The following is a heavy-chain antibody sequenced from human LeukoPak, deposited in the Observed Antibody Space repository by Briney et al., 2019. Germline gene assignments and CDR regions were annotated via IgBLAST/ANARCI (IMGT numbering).Heavy chain of an antibody. CDR3: ARHRLYYFDY. CDR2: IYCSGST. CDR1: GGSISSSSYY. Sequence: ASETLSLTCTVSGGSISSSSYYWGWIRQPPGKGLEWIGSIYCSGSTYYNPSLKSRVTISVDTSKNQFSLKLSSVTAADTAVYYCARHRLYYFDYWGQGTLVTVSS. V-gene: IGHV4-39*01. J-gene: IGHJ4*02.